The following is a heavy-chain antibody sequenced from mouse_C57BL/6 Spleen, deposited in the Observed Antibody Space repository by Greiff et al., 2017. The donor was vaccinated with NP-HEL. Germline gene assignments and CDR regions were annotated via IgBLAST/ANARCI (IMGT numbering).Heavy chain of an antibody. CDR3: AREGKFITTFDY. V-gene: IGHV1-55*01. CDR2: IYPGSGST. D-gene: IGHD1-1*01. Sequence: VQLQQPGAELVKPGASVKMSCKASGYTFTSYWITWVKQRPGQGLEWIGDIYPGSGSTNYNEKFKSKATLTVDTSSSTAYMQLSSLTSEDSAVYYCAREGKFITTFDYWGQGTTLTVSS. CDR1: GYTFTSYW. J-gene: IGHJ2*01.